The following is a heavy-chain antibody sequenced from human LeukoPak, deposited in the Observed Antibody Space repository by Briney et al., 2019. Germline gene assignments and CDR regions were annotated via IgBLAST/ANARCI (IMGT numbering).Heavy chain of an antibody. Sequence: GRSLRLSCAASGFTFSSYGMHWVRQAPGKGLEWVAVIWYDGSNKYYADSVKGRFTISGDNSKNTLYLQMNSLRAEDTAVYYCAREGSPANFDYWGQGTLVTVSS. CDR3: AREGSPANFDY. J-gene: IGHJ4*02. CDR1: GFTFSSYG. V-gene: IGHV3-33*01. CDR2: IWYDGSNK. D-gene: IGHD1-26*01.